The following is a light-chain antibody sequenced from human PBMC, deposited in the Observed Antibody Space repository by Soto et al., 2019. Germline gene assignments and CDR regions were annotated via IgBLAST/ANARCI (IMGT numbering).Light chain of an antibody. Sequence: DIQLTQSPSTLTASVGDRVTIGCRASESISYWLAWYQQKPGKAPKLLIYDASSLRSGVPSWFSGSGSGTEFTLTISTLQPDDFAIYFCQQYDSYSKTFGQGTQLEIK. CDR3: QQYDSYSKT. CDR2: DAS. CDR1: ESISYW. V-gene: IGKV1-5*01. J-gene: IGKJ2*01.